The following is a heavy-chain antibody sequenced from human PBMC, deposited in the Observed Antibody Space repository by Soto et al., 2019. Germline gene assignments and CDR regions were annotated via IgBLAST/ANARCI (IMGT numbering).Heavy chain of an antibody. J-gene: IGHJ6*02. V-gene: IGHV1-8*01. CDR3: ARADDSSSWYHYYYYGMDV. D-gene: IGHD6-13*01. CDR1: GYTXTSYD. Sequence: GASVKVSCKASGYTXTSYDINWVRQATGQGLEWMGWMNPNSGNTGYAQKFQGRVTMTRNTSISTAYMELSSLRSEDTAVYYCARADDSSSWYHYYYYGMDVWGQGTTVTVSS. CDR2: MNPNSGNT.